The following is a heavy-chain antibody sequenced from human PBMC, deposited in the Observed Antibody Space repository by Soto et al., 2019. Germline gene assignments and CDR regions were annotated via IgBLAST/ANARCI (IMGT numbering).Heavy chain of an antibody. V-gene: IGHV1-46*01. Sequence: QVQLVQSGTEVKKPGASVKISCKASGYTFTGYYIYWVRQAPGQGLEFMGAINSGGGNTDYAQKFQGRVTVTRDTSTSTVYMALTSLRFDDTAVYYCAGGNCAGDCYFDYWGQATLVTVSS. CDR3: AGGNCAGDCYFDY. D-gene: IGHD2-21*02. CDR2: INSGGGNT. CDR1: GYTFTGYY. J-gene: IGHJ4*02.